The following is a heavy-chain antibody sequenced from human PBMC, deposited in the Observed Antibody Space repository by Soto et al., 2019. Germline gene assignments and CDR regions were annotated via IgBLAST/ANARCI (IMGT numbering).Heavy chain of an antibody. D-gene: IGHD3-16*01. CDR1: GFTVSNNY. CDR3: GTEGGGGGY. Sequence: EVQLVESGGGLIQPGGSLRLSCAVSGFTVSNNYMSWVRQAPGKGLEGVSVIYSGGYTAYGDSVKGRFTISRDNSKNPQYLQKKGRGADAPAVYYCGTEGGGGGYWGQGTLVTVSS. CDR2: IYSGGYT. J-gene: IGHJ4*02. V-gene: IGHV3-53*01.